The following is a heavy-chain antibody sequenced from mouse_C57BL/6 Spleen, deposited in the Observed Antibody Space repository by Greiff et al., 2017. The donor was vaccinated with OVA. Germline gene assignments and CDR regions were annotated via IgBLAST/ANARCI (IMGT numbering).Heavy chain of an antibody. V-gene: IGHV5-4*01. CDR3: AREGTTVVATRYFDV. Sequence: EVKLVESGGGLVKPGGSLKLSCAASGFTFSSYAMSWVRQTPEKRLEWVATISDGGSYTYYPDNVKGRFTISRDNAKNNLYLQMSHLKSEDTAMYYCAREGTTVVATRYFDVWGTGTTVTVSS. D-gene: IGHD1-1*01. J-gene: IGHJ1*03. CDR2: ISDGGSYT. CDR1: GFTFSSYA.